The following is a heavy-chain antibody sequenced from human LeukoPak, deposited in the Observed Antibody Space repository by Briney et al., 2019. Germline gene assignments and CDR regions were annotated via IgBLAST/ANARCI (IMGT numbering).Heavy chain of an antibody. CDR1: GFTFSSSA. Sequence: GGSLRLSCAASGFTFSSSAMSWVRQVPGKGLEWVSGISASGGSTYYADSVRGRFTISRDNSKNTLYVQMNSLRDEDTAVYYCAADLNSTSFDYWGQGTLVTVSS. CDR2: ISASGGST. D-gene: IGHD1-7*01. J-gene: IGHJ4*02. CDR3: AADLNSTSFDY. V-gene: IGHV3-23*01.